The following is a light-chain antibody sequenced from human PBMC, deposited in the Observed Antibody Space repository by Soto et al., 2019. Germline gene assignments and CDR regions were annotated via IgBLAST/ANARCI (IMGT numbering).Light chain of an antibody. CDR3: VQGTHWQWT. CDR1: QGLVYSDGNTF. Sequence: DVVMTQSPLSLSVTLGQPASISCRSSQGLVYSDGNTFLNWFHQRPGQSPMRLIYQVSNRDSGVPDRFSGSGSGTDYTLTISGVEAEDDGIYNCVQGTHWQWTFGQGTKVEIK. V-gene: IGKV2-30*01. CDR2: QVS. J-gene: IGKJ1*01.